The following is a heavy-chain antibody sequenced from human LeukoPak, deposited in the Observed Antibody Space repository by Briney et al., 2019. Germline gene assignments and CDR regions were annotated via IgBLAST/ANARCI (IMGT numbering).Heavy chain of an antibody. Sequence: NSSETLSLTCTVSGGSISSYYWSWIRQPPGKGLEWIGYIYYSGSTNYNPSLKSRVTISVDTSKNQFSLKLSSVTAADTAVYYCASPYHGAIGPFDIWGQGTMVTVSS. D-gene: IGHD4/OR15-4a*01. CDR2: IYYSGST. J-gene: IGHJ3*02. CDR3: ASPYHGAIGPFDI. CDR1: GGSISSYY. V-gene: IGHV4-59*01.